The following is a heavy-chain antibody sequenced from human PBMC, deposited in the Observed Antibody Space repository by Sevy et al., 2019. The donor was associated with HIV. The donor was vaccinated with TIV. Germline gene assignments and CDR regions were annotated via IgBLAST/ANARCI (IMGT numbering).Heavy chain of an antibody. D-gene: IGHD6-13*01. CDR2: TRNKADGYTT. J-gene: IGHJ4*02. CDR3: STHAGIAAAGRAFDY. V-gene: IGHV3-72*01. CDR1: GFTFSDHY. Sequence: GGSLRLSCAASGFTFSDHYMEWVRQAPGKGLEWVGRTRNKADGYTTEYAASVKGRFTISRDDSENSLYLQMNSLKTEDTAVYYCSTHAGIAAAGRAFDYWGQGALVTVSS.